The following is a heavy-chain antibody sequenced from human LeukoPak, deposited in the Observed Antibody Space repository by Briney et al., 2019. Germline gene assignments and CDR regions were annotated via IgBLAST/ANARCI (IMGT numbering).Heavy chain of an antibody. V-gene: IGHV3-23*01. CDR3: AKFFGRSFTPYYFDY. CDR2: ISGSGGST. J-gene: IGHJ4*02. D-gene: IGHD3-10*01. Sequence: PGGSLRLSCAASGFTFSSYAVSWVRQAPGKGLEWVSAISGSGGSTYYADSVKGRFTISRDNSKNTLYLQMNSLGAEDTAVYYCAKFFGRSFTPYYFDYWGQGTLVTVSS. CDR1: GFTFSSYA.